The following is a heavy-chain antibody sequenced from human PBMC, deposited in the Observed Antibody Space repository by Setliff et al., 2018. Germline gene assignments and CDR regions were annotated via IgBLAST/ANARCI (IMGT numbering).Heavy chain of an antibody. CDR1: GGPFRSYA. CDR3: ARERYFDY. J-gene: IGHJ4*02. Sequence: SVKVSCKISGGPFRSYAISWVRQAPGQGLEWMGGLIPMFGAPGYAQKFQDRVTITTDESTSTAYMELNSLTSDDTAVYYCARERYFDYWGQGTLVTVSS. CDR2: LIPMFGAP. V-gene: IGHV1-69*05.